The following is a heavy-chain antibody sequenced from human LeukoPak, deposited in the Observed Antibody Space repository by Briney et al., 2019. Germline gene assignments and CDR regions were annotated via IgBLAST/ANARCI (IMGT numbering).Heavy chain of an antibody. V-gene: IGHV1-46*01. Sequence: ASVKVSCKASGYTFTSYYMHWVRQAPGQGLEWMGLINPTGGSTGYAQKFQGRVTMTTDTSTSTAYMELRSLRSDGTAVYYCARDLGYYVWGSYRLWGQGTLVTVSS. CDR2: INPTGGST. CDR1: GYTFTSYY. J-gene: IGHJ4*02. D-gene: IGHD3-16*02. CDR3: ARDLGYYVWGSYRL.